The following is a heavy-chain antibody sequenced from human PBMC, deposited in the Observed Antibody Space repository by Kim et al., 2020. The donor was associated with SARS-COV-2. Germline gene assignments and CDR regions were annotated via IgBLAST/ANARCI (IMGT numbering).Heavy chain of an antibody. CDR3: AGYDFWSGSYQVDV. V-gene: IGHV4-39*01. J-gene: IGHJ6*02. D-gene: IGHD3-3*01. Sequence: NPSLKRRVTISVDTSKNQFSLKLSSVAAADTAVYYCAGYDFWSGSYQVDVWGQGTTVTVSS.